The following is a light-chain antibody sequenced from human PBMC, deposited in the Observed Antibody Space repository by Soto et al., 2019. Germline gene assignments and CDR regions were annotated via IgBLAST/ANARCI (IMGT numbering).Light chain of an antibody. J-gene: IGKJ1*01. CDR3: QQYNSYSPRT. CDR2: KAS. Sequence: DIQMTQSPSTLSASVGDRVTITCRASQSISSWLAWYQQKPGKAPKLLIYKASSLESGVPSRFSGSGSGTEFTLTISRLQPDDFATYYCQQYNSYSPRTFGQGTQVDIK. V-gene: IGKV1-5*03. CDR1: QSISSW.